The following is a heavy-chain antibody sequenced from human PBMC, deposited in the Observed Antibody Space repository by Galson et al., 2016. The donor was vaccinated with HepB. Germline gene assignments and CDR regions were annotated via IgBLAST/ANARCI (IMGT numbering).Heavy chain of an antibody. CDR2: IYYSGRT. Sequence: SETLSLTCSVSGASVSSNSFYWAWIRQPPGKGLEWIGSIYYSGRTYNNSSLKSRVTMSVDTSKNYFSLKLTYVTAADTAVYYCARQTITADGDYWGQGTLVTVSS. J-gene: IGHJ4*02. V-gene: IGHV4-39*01. CDR3: ARQTITADGDY. CDR1: GASVSSNSFY. D-gene: IGHD6-13*01.